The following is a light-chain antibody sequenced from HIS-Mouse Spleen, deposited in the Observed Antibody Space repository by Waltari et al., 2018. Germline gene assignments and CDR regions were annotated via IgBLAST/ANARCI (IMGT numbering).Light chain of an antibody. CDR2: AAS. Sequence: DIQMTQSPSSLSASVGDRVTSTCRASQSISSDLNWYHQKPGKSPKLLIYAASILQSGVPSMFSGSGSGTDFTLTISSLQPEDFATYYCHQSYSTPRTFGQGTKLEIK. V-gene: IGKV1-39*01. CDR3: HQSYSTPRT. J-gene: IGKJ2*01. CDR1: QSISSD.